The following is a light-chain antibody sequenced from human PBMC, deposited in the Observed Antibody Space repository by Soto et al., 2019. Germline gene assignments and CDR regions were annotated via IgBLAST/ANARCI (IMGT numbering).Light chain of an antibody. CDR3: QSYDSSLTYV. CDR2: GNS. V-gene: IGLV1-40*01. CDR1: SSNIGSGYD. Sequence: QSVLTRPPSVSVSPGQTVTISCTGSSSNIGSGYDVHWYQQLPGTALKLLIYGNSNRPSGVPDRFSGSKSGTSASLAITGLQAEDEDDYYCQSYDSSLTYVFGNGTKVTVL. J-gene: IGLJ1*01.